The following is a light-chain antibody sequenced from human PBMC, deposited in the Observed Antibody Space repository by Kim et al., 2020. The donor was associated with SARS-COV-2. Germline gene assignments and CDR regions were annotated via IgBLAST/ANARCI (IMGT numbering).Light chain of an antibody. Sequence: SYELTQPPSVSVAPGKTARITCGGNNIGSQSVHWYLQKAGQAPVLVIYYVGDRPSGIPERFSGSNSGNTATLTISRVEAGDEADYYCQVWDGFTNHVVFG. CDR3: QVWDGFTNHVV. V-gene: IGLV3-21*04. J-gene: IGLJ1*01. CDR2: YVG. CDR1: NIGSQS.